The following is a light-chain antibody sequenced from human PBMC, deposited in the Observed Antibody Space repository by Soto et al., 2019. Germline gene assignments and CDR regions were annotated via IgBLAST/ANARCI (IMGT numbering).Light chain of an antibody. J-gene: IGKJ4*01. Sequence: EIVMTQSPATLSVSPGERATLSCRASQSVSSNLAWYQQKPGQAPRLLIYGASTRATGIPARFSGSGSGIEFTLTISSLQSEDFAVYYCQQYNNLPRLTFGGGTKVEIK. CDR2: GAS. CDR3: QQYNNLPRLT. CDR1: QSVSSN. V-gene: IGKV3-15*01.